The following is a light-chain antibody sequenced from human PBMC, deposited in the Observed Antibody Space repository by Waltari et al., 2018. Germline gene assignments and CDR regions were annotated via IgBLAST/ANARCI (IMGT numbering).Light chain of an antibody. CDR1: QDISHY. CDR3: QQYDNLPLT. J-gene: IGKJ4*01. CDR2: DTS. Sequence: DIXMPQSPXXXSXSVGDXXTXTCQASQDISHYLNWYQQKPGKVPKLLMYDTSNLEVGVPSRFSGSGSGTDFTFTINSLQPEDIGTYYCQQYDNLPLTFGGGTKVEIK. V-gene: IGKV1-33*01.